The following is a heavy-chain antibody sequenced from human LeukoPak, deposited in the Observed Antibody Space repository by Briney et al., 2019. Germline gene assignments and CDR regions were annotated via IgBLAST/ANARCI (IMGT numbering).Heavy chain of an antibody. Sequence: ASVKVSCKASGGTFSSYVISLVRQAPGQGLEWMGGIIPIFDTANYAQKFQGRVTITTDESTRTAYMELSSLRSEDTDVYYCARDHYDILSGYPYFDYWGQGTLVTVSS. CDR2: IIPIFDTA. CDR1: GGTFSSYV. J-gene: IGHJ4*02. D-gene: IGHD3-9*01. CDR3: ARDHYDILSGYPYFDY. V-gene: IGHV1-69*05.